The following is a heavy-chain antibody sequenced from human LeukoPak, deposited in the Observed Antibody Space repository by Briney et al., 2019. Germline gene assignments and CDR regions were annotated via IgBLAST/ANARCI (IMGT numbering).Heavy chain of an antibody. CDR2: IYYSGST. Sequence: SETLSLTCTVSGCSISSGDYYWSWIRQPPGKGLEWIGYIYYSGSTYYNPSLKSRVTISVDTSKNQFSLKLSSVTAADTAVYYCASSRYSSSWYGDYWGQGTLVTVSS. D-gene: IGHD6-13*01. CDR3: ASSRYSSSWYGDY. V-gene: IGHV4-30-4*01. CDR1: GCSISSGDYY. J-gene: IGHJ4*02.